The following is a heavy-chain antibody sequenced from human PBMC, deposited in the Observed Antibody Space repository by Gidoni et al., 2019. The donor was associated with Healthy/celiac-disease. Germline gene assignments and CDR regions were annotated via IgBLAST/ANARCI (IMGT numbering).Heavy chain of an antibody. V-gene: IGHV4-59*01. Sequence: QVQLQASGPGLVKPSETLSLTCTVSGGSISSYYWRWIRQPPGKGLELIEYIYSSGSTNYNPSLKRRVTISVDTSKNQFSLKLSSVTAADTAVYYCARDRGGYYDSRGSGYFDLWGRGTLVTVSS. CDR2: IYSSGST. J-gene: IGHJ2*01. CDR1: GGSISSYY. CDR3: ARDRGGYYDSRGSGYFDL. D-gene: IGHD3-22*01.